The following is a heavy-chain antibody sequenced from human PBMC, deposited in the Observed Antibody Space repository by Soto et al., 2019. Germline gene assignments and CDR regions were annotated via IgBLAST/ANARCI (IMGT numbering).Heavy chain of an antibody. Sequence: QVQLVQSGAEVKKPGSSVKVSCRASGGTFSSYAISWVRQAPGQGLEWMGGIIPIFDTTIYAQKFQGRVTITADKSTGTAYMELSSLTSDDTAVYFCARVGWEIPPRFFGMDVWDQGTTVTVSS. D-gene: IGHD1-26*01. V-gene: IGHV1-69*06. CDR1: GGTFSSYA. CDR2: IIPIFDTT. J-gene: IGHJ6*02. CDR3: ARVGWEIPPRFFGMDV.